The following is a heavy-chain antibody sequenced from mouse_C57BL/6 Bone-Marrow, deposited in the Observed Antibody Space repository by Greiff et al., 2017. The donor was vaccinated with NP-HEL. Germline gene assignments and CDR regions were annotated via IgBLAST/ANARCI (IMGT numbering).Heavy chain of an antibody. V-gene: IGHV5-12*01. CDR1: GFTFSDYY. J-gene: IGHJ2*01. CDR3: ARHGGDEDYFDY. Sequence: EVKLMESGGGLVQPGGSLKLSCAASGFTFSDYYMSWVRQTPEKRLEWVAYISNGGGSTYYPDTVKGRFTISRDNAKNTLYLQMSRLKSEDTAMYYCARHGGDEDYFDYWGQGTTLTVSS. CDR2: ISNGGGST. D-gene: IGHD3-3*01.